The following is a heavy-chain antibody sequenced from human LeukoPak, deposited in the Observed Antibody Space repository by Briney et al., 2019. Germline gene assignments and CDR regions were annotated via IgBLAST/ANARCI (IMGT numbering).Heavy chain of an antibody. CDR1: GFTFSTYD. CDR2: ISGSGGTT. CDR3: AKDPLVNSQEYFDY. J-gene: IGHJ4*02. D-gene: IGHD2/OR15-2a*01. V-gene: IGHV3-23*01. Sequence: PAGGYVTLSCATSGFTFSTYDMSWVRQAPGKGLEWVASISGSGGTTYYTDSVRGRFPVSRDNSKNTLYLQMNSLRAEDTAVYYCAKDPLVNSQEYFDYWGQGTLVTVSS.